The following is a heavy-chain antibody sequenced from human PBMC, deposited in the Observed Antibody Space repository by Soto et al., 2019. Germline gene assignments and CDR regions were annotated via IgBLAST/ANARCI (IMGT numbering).Heavy chain of an antibody. CDR2: VDREDGET. V-gene: IGHV1-24*01. CDR1: GYTLTDLS. J-gene: IGHJ4*02. D-gene: IGHD3-22*01. CDR3: ATSGDYHGDNSGYHN. Sequence: ASAMDSCKVSGYTLTDLSMHWVRQAPGKVLEWMGGVDREDGETNYAEKFQGRITMTEDTSTDTAYMELNSLRSEDTAVYYCATSGDYHGDNSGYHNWGQGTLVTVSS.